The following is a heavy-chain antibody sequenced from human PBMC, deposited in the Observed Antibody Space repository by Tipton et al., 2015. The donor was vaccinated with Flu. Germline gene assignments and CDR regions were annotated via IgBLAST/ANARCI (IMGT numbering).Heavy chain of an antibody. CDR3: ARDRGPGRERLDYYYMDV. CDR2: VNPFFGPP. J-gene: IGHJ6*03. CDR1: GGTFDTYS. D-gene: IGHD3-10*01. V-gene: IGHV1-69*01. Sequence: QLVQSGAEVKKPGSSVKVSCKASGGTFDTYSITWVRQAPGQGLEWMGGVNPFFGPPQYAQKFQDRLTIDADDSTSTAYMELRSLASEETAVYYCARDRGPGRERLDYYYMDVWGKGTTVTVSS.